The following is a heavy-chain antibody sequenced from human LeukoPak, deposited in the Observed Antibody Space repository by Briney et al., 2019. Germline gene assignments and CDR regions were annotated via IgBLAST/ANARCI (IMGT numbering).Heavy chain of an antibody. J-gene: IGHJ4*02. V-gene: IGHV3-23*01. Sequence: PGGSLRLSCAASGFIFSAYAMSWVRQAPGQALEWVSVIGTGGETHYADSVRGRFTISRSNFKNTLYLQMNSLRAEDTAVYYCAKRVTVTTKYFDSWGQGTLVTVSS. CDR2: IGTGGET. CDR3: AKRVTVTTKYFDS. D-gene: IGHD4-17*01. CDR1: GFIFSAYA.